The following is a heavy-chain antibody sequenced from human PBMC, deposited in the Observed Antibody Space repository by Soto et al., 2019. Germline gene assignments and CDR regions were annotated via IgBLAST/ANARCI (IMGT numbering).Heavy chain of an antibody. J-gene: IGHJ4*02. V-gene: IGHV3-23*01. D-gene: IGHD6-13*01. CDR2: ISGSGGST. CDR1: EFTFSTYA. Sequence: GGSLSLSCAASEFTFSTYAMSWVRQAPGKGLEWVSAISGSGGSTYYADSVKDRFTISRDTSKNTLYLQMNSLRAEDTALYYCAKLYSTNWYVHFDYWGQGTLVTGSS. CDR3: AKLYSTNWYVHFDY.